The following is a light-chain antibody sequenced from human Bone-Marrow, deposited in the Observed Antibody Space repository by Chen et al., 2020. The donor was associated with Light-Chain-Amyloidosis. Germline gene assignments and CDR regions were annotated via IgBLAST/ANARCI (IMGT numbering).Light chain of an antibody. CDR1: NIGPTS. V-gene: IGLV3-21*02. CDR2: DDS. Sequence: SYVLTQPSSVSVAPGQTATIACGGNNIGPTSVHWYQQTPGQAPLLVVYDDSDRPSGIPERLSGSNTGNTATLTISRGEAGDEADYDGQVWDRSSDRPVFGGGTKLTVL. CDR3: QVWDRSSDRPV. J-gene: IGLJ3*02.